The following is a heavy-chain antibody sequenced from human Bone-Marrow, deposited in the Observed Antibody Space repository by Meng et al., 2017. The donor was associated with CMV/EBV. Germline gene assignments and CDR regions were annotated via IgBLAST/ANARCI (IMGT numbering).Heavy chain of an antibody. V-gene: IGHV4-59*01. J-gene: IGHJ3*02. Sequence: SETLSLTCTVSGASISKNYWSWSRRPPGKGLEYIGSISYTGYIEYNPSLKGRVTMSLDTSKNRFSLKLTSVTAADTAMYYCAGPDDMGSSPHDPFDIWAQGTMVTFSS. CDR3: AGPDDMGSSPHDPFDI. CDR2: ISYTGYI. CDR1: GASISKNY. D-gene: IGHD1-1*01.